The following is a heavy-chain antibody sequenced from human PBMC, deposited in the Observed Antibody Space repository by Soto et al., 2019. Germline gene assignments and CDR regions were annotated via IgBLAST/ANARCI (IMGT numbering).Heavy chain of an antibody. V-gene: IGHV5-10-1*01. CDR2: IDPSDSYT. CDR3: ARLMKYAAAGYYYYYYGMDV. J-gene: IGHJ6*02. D-gene: IGHD6-13*01. Sequence: GESLKISCKGSGYSFTSYWISWVRQMPGKGLEWMGRIDPSDSYTNYSPSFQGHVTISADKSIGTAYLQWSSLKASDTAMYYCARLMKYAAAGYYYYYYGMDVWGQGTTVTVS. CDR1: GYSFTSYW.